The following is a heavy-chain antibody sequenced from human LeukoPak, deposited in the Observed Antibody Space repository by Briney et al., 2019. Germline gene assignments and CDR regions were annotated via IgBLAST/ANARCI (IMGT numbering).Heavy chain of an antibody. V-gene: IGHV1-2*02. CDR1: GYTFTGYY. CDR2: INPNSGGT. Sequence: ASVKVSCKASGYTFTGYYMHWVRQAPGQGLEWMGWINPNSGGTNCAQKFQGRVTMTRDTSISTAYMELSRLRSDDTAVYYCASTRGSSWPHAFDIWGQGTMVTVSS. J-gene: IGHJ3*02. D-gene: IGHD6-13*01. CDR3: ASTRGSSWPHAFDI.